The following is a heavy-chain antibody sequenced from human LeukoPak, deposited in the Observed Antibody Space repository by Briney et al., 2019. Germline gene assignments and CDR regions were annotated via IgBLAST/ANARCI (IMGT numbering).Heavy chain of an antibody. V-gene: IGHV1-46*01. D-gene: IGHD3-16*01. CDR3: ARDPPDYIAFDI. Sequence: ASVKVSCKASGDTFTSYYMHWVRQAPGQGLEWMGIINPSGGSTSYAQKFQGRVTMTRDTSTSTVYMDLSSLRSEDTAVYYCARDPPDYIAFDIWGQGTMVTVSS. CDR1: GDTFTSYY. CDR2: INPSGGST. J-gene: IGHJ3*02.